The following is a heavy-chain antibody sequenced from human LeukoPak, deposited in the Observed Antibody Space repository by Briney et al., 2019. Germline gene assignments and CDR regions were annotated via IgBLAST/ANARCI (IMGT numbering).Heavy chain of an antibody. Sequence: GGSLRLSCAASGFIFSGSAMHWVRQASGKGLEWVGRIRSKANSYATAYAASVKGRFTISRDDSKNTAYLQMNSLKTEDTAVYYCTRQEGDYGDYVLYYWGQGTLVTVSS. J-gene: IGHJ4*02. CDR3: TRQEGDYGDYVLYY. D-gene: IGHD4-17*01. CDR1: GFIFSGSA. CDR2: IRSKANSYAT. V-gene: IGHV3-73*01.